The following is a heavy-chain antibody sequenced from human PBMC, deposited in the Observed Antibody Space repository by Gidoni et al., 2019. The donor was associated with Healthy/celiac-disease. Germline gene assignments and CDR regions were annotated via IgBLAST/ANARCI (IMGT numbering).Heavy chain of an antibody. CDR1: GFTFSSYA. Sequence: QVQLVESGGGVVQPGRSLRLSCAASGFTFSSYAMHWVRQAPGKGLEWVAVISYDGSNKYYADSVKGRFTISRDNSKNTLYLQMNSLRAEDTAVYYCARERYGGNDFDYWGQGTLVTVSS. J-gene: IGHJ4*02. D-gene: IGHD2-15*01. CDR2: ISYDGSNK. CDR3: ARERYGGNDFDY. V-gene: IGHV3-30-3*01.